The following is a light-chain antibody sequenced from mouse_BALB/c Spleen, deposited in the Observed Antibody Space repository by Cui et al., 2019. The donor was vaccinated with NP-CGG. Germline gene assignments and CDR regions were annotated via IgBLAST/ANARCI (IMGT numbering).Light chain of an antibody. CDR3: ALWYSNHWM. CDR2: GTN. V-gene: IGLV1*01. Sequence: QAVVTQESALTTSTGETVTLTCRYSTGAVTTSNYANWVQEKPDHLFTGLIGGTNNRAPGVPARFSGSLIGDKAALTITGTQTEDEAIYFCALWYSNHWMFGGGTKLTVL. CDR1: TGAVTTSNY. J-gene: IGLJ1*01.